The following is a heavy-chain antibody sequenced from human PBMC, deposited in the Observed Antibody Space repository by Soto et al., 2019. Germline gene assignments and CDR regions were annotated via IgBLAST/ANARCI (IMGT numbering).Heavy chain of an antibody. CDR1: GYTFTGYY. Sequence: ASVKVSCKASGYTFTGYYMHWVRQAPGQGLEWMGWINPNSGGTNYAQKFQGWVTMTRDTSISTAYTELSRLRSDDTAVYYCATSCGGDCYHYYGMDVWGQGTTVTVSS. V-gene: IGHV1-2*04. J-gene: IGHJ6*02. CDR3: ATSCGGDCYHYYGMDV. CDR2: INPNSGGT. D-gene: IGHD2-21*02.